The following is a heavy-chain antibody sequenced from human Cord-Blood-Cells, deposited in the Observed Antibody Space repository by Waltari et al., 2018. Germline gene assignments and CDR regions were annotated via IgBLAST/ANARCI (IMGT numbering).Heavy chain of an antibody. D-gene: IGHD3-16*01. CDR1: GDSVASTSSA. V-gene: IGHV6-1*01. J-gene: IGHJ4*02. CDR3: ARESLGPGGLDY. Sequence: VQPQPSGPGLVKPSQTLSPTCAISGDSVASTSSAWTWFRQSPSRGLEWLGRTYYRSKWYNDYAVSVKSRITINPDTSKNQFSLQLNSVTPEDTAVYYCARESLGPGGLDYWGQGTLVTVSS. CDR2: TYYRSKWYN.